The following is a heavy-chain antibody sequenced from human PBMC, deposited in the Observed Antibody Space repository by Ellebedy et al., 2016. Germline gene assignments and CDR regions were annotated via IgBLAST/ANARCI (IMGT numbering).Heavy chain of an antibody. CDR2: IYSGGST. CDR1: GVTVSNNY. CDR3: ARGNTIPGPEPLDY. J-gene: IGHJ4*02. V-gene: IGHV3-66*01. D-gene: IGHD1-14*01. Sequence: GGSLRLSCAASGVTVSNNYMTWVRQAPGKGLEWVSVIYSGGSTHYADSVKGRFTVSRDSSKNTLYLQMNSLRVEDTAVYYCARGNTIPGPEPLDYWGQGTLITVSS.